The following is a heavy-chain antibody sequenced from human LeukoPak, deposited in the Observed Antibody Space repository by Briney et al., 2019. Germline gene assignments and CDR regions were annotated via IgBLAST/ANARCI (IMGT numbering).Heavy chain of an antibody. D-gene: IGHD1-7*01. Sequence: SVKVSCKASGGTFSSYAISWVRQAPGQGLEWMGRIIPILGIANYAQKFQGRVTITTDESTSTAYMELSSLRSEDTAVYYCAKLELRGYYFDYWGQGTLVTVSS. CDR2: IIPILGIA. CDR1: GGTFSSYA. J-gene: IGHJ4*02. CDR3: AKLELRGYYFDY. V-gene: IGHV1-69*04.